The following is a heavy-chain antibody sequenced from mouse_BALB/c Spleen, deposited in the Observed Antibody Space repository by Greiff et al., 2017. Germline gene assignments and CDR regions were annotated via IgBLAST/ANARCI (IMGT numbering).Heavy chain of an antibody. D-gene: IGHD1-1*01. J-gene: IGHJ3*01. CDR3: ARRDTVVARGFAY. V-gene: IGHV1-7*01. CDR1: GYTFTSYW. Sequence: VQLQQSGAELAKPGASVKMSCKASGYTFTSYWMHWVKQRPGQGLEWIGYINPSTGYTEYNQKFKDKATLTADKSSSTAYMQLSSLTSEDSAVYYCARRDTVVARGFAYWGQGTLVTVSA. CDR2: INPSTGYT.